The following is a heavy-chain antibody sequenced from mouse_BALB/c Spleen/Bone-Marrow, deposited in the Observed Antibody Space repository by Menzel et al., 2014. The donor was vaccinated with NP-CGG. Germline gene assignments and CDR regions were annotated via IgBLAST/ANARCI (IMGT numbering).Heavy chain of an antibody. D-gene: IGHD2-1*01. CDR1: GFTFXNYG. Sequence: EVKLMESGGGLVQPGGSLKVSCAASGFTFXNYGMSWVRQTPDKRLELVATINRNGGSSYYPDSVKGRFTISRDNAKNTLYLQMSSLKSEDTAIYYCSRGNYGNYVDYFDYWGQGTTLTVSS. V-gene: IGHV5-6-3*01. J-gene: IGHJ2*01. CDR2: INRNGGSS. CDR3: SRGNYGNYVDYFDY.